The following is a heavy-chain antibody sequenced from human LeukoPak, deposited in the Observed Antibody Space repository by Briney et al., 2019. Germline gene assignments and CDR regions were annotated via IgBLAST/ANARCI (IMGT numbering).Heavy chain of an antibody. V-gene: IGHV1-24*01. CDR3: ASAVGLGDTGFMNV. D-gene: IGHD3-16*01. CDR1: GYSLTELS. J-gene: IGHJ6*03. CDR2: FDPEDDET. Sequence: ASVKVSCKVSGYSLTELSIHWVRQAPAKGLERLGGFDPEDDETIYAQKLQGRVTMTEDTSTDTAYMELSRLRSDDTAVYYCASAVGLGDTGFMNVWGKGTTVIISS.